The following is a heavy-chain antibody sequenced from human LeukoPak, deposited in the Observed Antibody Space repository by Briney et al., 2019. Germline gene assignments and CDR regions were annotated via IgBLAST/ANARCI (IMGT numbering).Heavy chain of an antibody. Sequence: SETLSLTCTVSGGSISSSSYYWGWIRQPPGKGLEWIGRIYYSGSTYYNPSLRSRVTISVDTSKNQFSLKLSSVTAADTAVYYCARAYCGGDCYFYYYYGMDVWGQGTTVTVSS. CDR3: ARAYCGGDCYFYYYYGMDV. J-gene: IGHJ6*02. D-gene: IGHD2-21*02. CDR1: GGSISSSSYY. V-gene: IGHV4-39*07. CDR2: IYYSGST.